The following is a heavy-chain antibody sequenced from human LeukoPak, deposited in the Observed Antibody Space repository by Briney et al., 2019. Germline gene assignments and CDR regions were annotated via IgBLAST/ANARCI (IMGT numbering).Heavy chain of an antibody. D-gene: IGHD1-26*01. CDR2: IYSGGST. V-gene: IGHV3-53*01. Sequence: PGGSLRLSCAASGFTVSSNYMSWVRQAPGKGLEWVSVIYSGGSTYYADSVKGRFTISRDNSKNTLYLQMNSLRAEDTAVYYCAREKYRWELLGYWGQGTLVTVSS. CDR1: GFTVSSNY. CDR3: AREKYRWELLGY. J-gene: IGHJ4*02.